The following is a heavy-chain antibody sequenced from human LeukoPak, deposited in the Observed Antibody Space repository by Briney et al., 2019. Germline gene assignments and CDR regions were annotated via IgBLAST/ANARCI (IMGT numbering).Heavy chain of an antibody. CDR3: ARGGSWCTDGVCYYYFDY. V-gene: IGHV1-18*04. CDR1: GYTFTGYY. Sequence: ASVKVSCKASGYTFTGYYMHWVRQAPGQGLEWMGWISAYNGNTNSAQKFQGRVTMTTDASTSTAYMELRSLRSDDTAIYYCARGGSWCTDGVCYYYFDYWGQGTLVTVSS. J-gene: IGHJ4*02. D-gene: IGHD2-8*01. CDR2: ISAYNGNT.